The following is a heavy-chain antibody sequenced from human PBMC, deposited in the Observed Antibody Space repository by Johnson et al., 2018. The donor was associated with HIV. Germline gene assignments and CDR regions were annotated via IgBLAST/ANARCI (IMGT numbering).Heavy chain of an antibody. Sequence: VQLVESGGGLVQPGGSLRLSCAASGFTFSSYWMHWVRQAPGKGLVWVSRINSDGSSTSYADSVKGRFTISRDNAKNTLYLQMNSLRAEDTAVYYCARDRAILAARPAGAFDVWGPGTMVTVSS. CDR1: GFTFSSYW. CDR3: ARDRAILAARPAGAFDV. V-gene: IGHV3-74*01. D-gene: IGHD6-6*01. J-gene: IGHJ3*01. CDR2: INSDGSST.